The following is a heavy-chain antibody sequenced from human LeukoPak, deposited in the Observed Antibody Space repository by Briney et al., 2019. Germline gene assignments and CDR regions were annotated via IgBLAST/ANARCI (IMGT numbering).Heavy chain of an antibody. Sequence: GGSLRLSCAASGXTLSSYAMSWVRQAPGKGLEWVLAISGSGGSTSYADSVKGRFTISRDNSKNTLYLQMNSLRAEDTAVYYCAKSGAYCGGDCYRSFDYWGQGNLVTVSS. V-gene: IGHV3-23*01. CDR2: ISGSGGST. CDR3: AKSGAYCGGDCYRSFDY. J-gene: IGHJ4*02. D-gene: IGHD2-21*02. CDR1: GXTLSSYA.